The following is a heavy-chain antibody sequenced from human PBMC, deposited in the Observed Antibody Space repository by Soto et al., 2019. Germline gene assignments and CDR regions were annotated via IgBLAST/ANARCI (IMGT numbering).Heavy chain of an antibody. CDR3: ARGEARSPGRVRFDY. J-gene: IGHJ4*02. V-gene: IGHV4-31*03. CDR2: IYYSGST. CDR1: GGSISSGGYY. Sequence: QVQLQESGPGLVKPSQTLSLTCTVSGGSISSGGYYWSWIRQHPGKGLEWIGYIYYSGSTYYNPSLKSRVPISGDSSKNQFSLTLSSVTAADTAVYYCARGEARSPGRVRFDYWGQGTLVTVSS. D-gene: IGHD1-1*01.